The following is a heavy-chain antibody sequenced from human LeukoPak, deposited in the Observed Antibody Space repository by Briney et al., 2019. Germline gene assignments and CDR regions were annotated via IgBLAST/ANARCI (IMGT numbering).Heavy chain of an antibody. Sequence: RPGGSLRLSCSASGFTFSNYTMHWVRQAPGKGLEFVSGISSSGGSTYDAGSVKGRFTISRDNSNNTLYLQMSSLRAEDTALYYCVKDSAPYSNGWGFDYWGQGTLVTVSS. D-gene: IGHD6-19*01. CDR3: VKDSAPYSNGWGFDY. CDR1: GFTFSNYT. V-gene: IGHV3-64D*09. CDR2: ISSSGGST. J-gene: IGHJ4*02.